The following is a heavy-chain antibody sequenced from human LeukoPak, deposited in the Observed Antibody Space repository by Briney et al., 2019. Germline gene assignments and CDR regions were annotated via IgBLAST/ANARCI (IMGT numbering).Heavy chain of an antibody. CDR2: VDPEDGET. CDR3: ATPGPSRGLGYCSRTSCYNV. V-gene: IGHV1-69-2*01. CDR1: GYTFTDYY. D-gene: IGHD2-2*02. J-gene: IGHJ6*04. Sequence: ASVKVSCKVSGYTFTDYYMHWVQQAPGKGLEWMGLVDPEDGETIYAEKFQGRVTITADTSTDKAYMELRSLRSEDTAVYYCATPGPSRGLGYCSRTSCYNVWGKGTTVTVSS.